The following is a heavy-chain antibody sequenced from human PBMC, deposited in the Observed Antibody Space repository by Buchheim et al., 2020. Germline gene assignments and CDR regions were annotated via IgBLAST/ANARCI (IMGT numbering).Heavy chain of an antibody. D-gene: IGHD6-13*01. Sequence: QVQLQQWGAGLLKPSETLSLTCAVYGGSFSGYYWSWIRQPPGKGLEWIGEINHSGSTNYNPSLKSRVTISVDTSKNHSSLKLSSVTAADTAVYYCARGSPRGQLVKLWGQGTL. V-gene: IGHV4-34*01. CDR1: GGSFSGYY. J-gene: IGHJ4*02. CDR2: INHSGST. CDR3: ARGSPRGQLVKL.